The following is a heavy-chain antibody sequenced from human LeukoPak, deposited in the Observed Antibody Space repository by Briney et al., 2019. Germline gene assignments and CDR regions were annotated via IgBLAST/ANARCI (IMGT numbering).Heavy chain of an antibody. CDR1: GFTVSSNY. J-gene: IGHJ4*02. V-gene: IGHV3-53*01. CDR2: IYSGGST. Sequence: PGGSLRLSCAASGFTVSSNYMSWVRQAPGKGLDGVSVIYSGGSTYYADSVKGRFTISRDNSKNTLYLQMNSLRAEDTAVYYCARDWLAGSGYSYGYYWGQGTLVTVSS. CDR3: ARDWLAGSGYSYGYY. D-gene: IGHD5-18*01.